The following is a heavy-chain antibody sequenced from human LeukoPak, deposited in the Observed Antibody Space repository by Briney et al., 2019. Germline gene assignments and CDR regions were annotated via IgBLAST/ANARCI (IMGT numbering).Heavy chain of an antibody. CDR3: ARGPTVSSTWDY. CDR1: GFDVNDNF. D-gene: IGHD2-2*01. Sequence: GGSXRXSXVXSGFDVNDNFMIWVRQAPGQGLEWISIIYASGGAYHAESVKGRFSAFRDTSKNTIFLQMNNLRAGDTAMYYCARGPTVSSTWDYWGQGTLVTVSP. V-gene: IGHV3-53*01. J-gene: IGHJ4*02. CDR2: IYASGGA.